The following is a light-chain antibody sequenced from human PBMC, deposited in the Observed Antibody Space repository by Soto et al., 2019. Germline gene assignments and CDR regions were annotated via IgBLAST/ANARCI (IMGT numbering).Light chain of an antibody. J-gene: IGLJ2*01. CDR3: QTWGTGIPV. V-gene: IGLV4-69*01. Sequence: QLVLTQSPSASASLGASVKLTCTLSSGHSSYAIAWHQQQPEKGPRYLMKLNSDGSHNKGDGIPDRFSGSSSGAERYLTISSLHSEDEADYYCQTWGTGIPVFGGGTQLT. CDR1: SGHSSYA. CDR2: LNSDGSH.